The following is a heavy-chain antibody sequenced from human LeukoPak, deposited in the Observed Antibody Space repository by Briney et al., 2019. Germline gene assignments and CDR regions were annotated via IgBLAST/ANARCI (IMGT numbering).Heavy chain of an antibody. Sequence: ASVKVSCKASGGTFSSYAISWVRQAPGQGLEWMGGIIPIFGTANYAQKFQGRVTITADKSTSTAYMELSSLRSEDTAVYYCATPEYSSGAARTWGQGTLVTVSS. CDR3: ATPEYSSGAART. D-gene: IGHD6-19*01. CDR2: IIPIFGTA. J-gene: IGHJ4*02. V-gene: IGHV1-69*06. CDR1: GGTFSSYA.